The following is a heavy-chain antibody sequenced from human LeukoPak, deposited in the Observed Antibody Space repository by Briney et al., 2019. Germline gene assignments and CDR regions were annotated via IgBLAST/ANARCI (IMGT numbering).Heavy chain of an antibody. CDR1: GFTFSSYW. D-gene: IGHD4-17*01. Sequence: PGGSLRLSCAASGFTFSSYWMSWVRQAPGKGLEWVANIKQDGSEKYYVDSVKGRFTISRDNAKNSLYLQMNSLRAEDTAVYYCATLTTVTPYYYYYYYMDVWGKGTTVTVSS. CDR3: ATLTTVTPYYYYYYYMDV. J-gene: IGHJ6*03. CDR2: IKQDGSEK. V-gene: IGHV3-7*01.